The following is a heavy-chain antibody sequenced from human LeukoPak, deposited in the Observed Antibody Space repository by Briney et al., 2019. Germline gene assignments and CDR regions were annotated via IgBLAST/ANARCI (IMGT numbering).Heavy chain of an antibody. J-gene: IGHJ4*02. D-gene: IGHD4-11*01. CDR3: ARASTVTKDYFDY. V-gene: IGHV1-69*13. CDR2: IIPIFGTA. CDR1: GYTFTGYY. Sequence: ASVKVSCKASGYTFTGYYMHWVRQAPGQGLEWMGGIIPIFGTANYAQKFQGRVTITADESTSTAYMELSSLRSEDTAVYYCARASTVTKDYFDYWGQGTQVTVSS.